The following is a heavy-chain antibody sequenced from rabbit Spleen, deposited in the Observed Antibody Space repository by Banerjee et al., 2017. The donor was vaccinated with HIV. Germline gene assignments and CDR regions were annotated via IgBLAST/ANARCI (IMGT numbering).Heavy chain of an antibody. CDR1: GFDFSHYG. V-gene: IGHV1S47*01. Sequence: QEQLVESGGGLVKPGASLTLSCKASGFDFSHYGVSWVRQAPGKGLEWIGYIDPIFTTTHYASWVNGRFTISRDIDQNTLYLQLNSLTAADTATYFCARDLVAVIGWNFSLWGQGTLVTVS. J-gene: IGHJ4*01. D-gene: IGHD5-1*01. CDR2: IDPIFTTT. CDR3: ARDLVAVIGWNFSL.